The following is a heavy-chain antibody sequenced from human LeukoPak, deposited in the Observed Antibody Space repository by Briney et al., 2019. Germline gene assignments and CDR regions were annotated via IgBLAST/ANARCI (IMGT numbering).Heavy chain of an antibody. V-gene: IGHV3-21*01. CDR2: IGSSSGYI. CDR3: ARDREARMVRGVNPTDY. D-gene: IGHD3-10*01. J-gene: IGHJ4*02. CDR1: GFTFSSYS. Sequence: GGSLRLSCAASGFTFSSYSMSWVRQAPGAGQDLVSSIGSSSGYIYYADSAKGRFTISRDNAKNSLYLQMNSLRAEDTAVYYCARDREARMVRGVNPTDYWGQGTLVTVSS.